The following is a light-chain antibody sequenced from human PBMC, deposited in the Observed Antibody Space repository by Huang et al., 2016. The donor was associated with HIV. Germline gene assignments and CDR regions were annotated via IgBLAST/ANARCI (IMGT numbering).Light chain of an antibody. J-gene: IGKJ1*01. V-gene: IGKV4-1*01. CDR3: QQYYSSVVGT. Sequence: DIVMTQSPDFLAVSLGERATINCKSSQSVLYTSKLLISWASTRESGVPDRFSVTGSGTLFTLTIDSLQASDVAIYYCQQYYSSVVGTFGQGTKV. CDR2: WAS. CDR1: QSVLYTSK.